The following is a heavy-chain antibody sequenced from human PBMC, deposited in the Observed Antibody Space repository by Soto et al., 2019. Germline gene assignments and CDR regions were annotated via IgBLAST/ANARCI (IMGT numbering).Heavy chain of an antibody. Sequence: QVQLVESGGGLVKPGGSLRLACAASGFSFGDSYMRWVRQAPGKGLEWLSYISGGSSYTNYADSVKGRFTISRDNAKRSLYLEMNSLRVDDTAVYYCAKTSVAASGYYFDHWGQGNLVTVSS. D-gene: IGHD3-10*01. CDR3: AKTSVAASGYYFDH. J-gene: IGHJ4*02. CDR1: GFSFGDSY. CDR2: ISGGSSYT. V-gene: IGHV3-11*06.